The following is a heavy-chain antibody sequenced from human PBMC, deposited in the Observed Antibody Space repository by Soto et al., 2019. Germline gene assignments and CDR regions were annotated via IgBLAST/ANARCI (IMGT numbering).Heavy chain of an antibody. CDR2: TYYRSRWFH. J-gene: IGHJ4*02. CDR1: GDSVSSNDMS. V-gene: IGHV6-1*01. CDR3: AREQGIAVAVLDY. D-gene: IGHD6-19*01. Sequence: SQTLSLTCAISGDSVSSNDMSWNWIRQSPSRGLEWLGRTYYRSRWFHDYAASVKSRITIDPDTSRNQFSLHLKSVTPEDTAMYYCAREQGIAVAVLDYWGQGTLVTVSS.